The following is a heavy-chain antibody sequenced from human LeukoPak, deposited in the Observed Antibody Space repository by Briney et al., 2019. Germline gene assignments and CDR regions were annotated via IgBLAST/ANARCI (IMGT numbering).Heavy chain of an antibody. J-gene: IGHJ4*02. D-gene: IGHD3-3*01. CDR1: GYTFTSYY. CDR3: ARANVYDFWSGYYNAYFDY. V-gene: IGHV1-46*01. Sequence: ASVKVSCKASGYTFTSYYMHWVRQAPGQGLEWMGIINPSGGSTSYAQKFRGRVTMTRDTSTSTVYMELSSLRSEDTAVYYCARANVYDFWSGYYNAYFDYWGQGTLVTVSS. CDR2: INPSGGST.